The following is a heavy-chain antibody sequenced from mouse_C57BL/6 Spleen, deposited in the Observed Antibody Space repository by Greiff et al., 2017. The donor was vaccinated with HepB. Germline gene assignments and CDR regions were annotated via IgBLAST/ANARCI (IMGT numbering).Heavy chain of an antibody. V-gene: IGHV5-9-1*02. CDR2: ISSGGDYI. Sequence: EVQVVESGEGLVKPGGSLKLSCAASGFTFSSYAMSWVRQTPEKRLEWVAYISSGGDYIYYADTVKGRFTISRDNARNTLYLQMSSLKSEDTAMYYCTREGYYGNLWYFDVWGTGTTVTVSS. D-gene: IGHD2-1*01. CDR1: GFTFSSYA. CDR3: TREGYYGNLWYFDV. J-gene: IGHJ1*03.